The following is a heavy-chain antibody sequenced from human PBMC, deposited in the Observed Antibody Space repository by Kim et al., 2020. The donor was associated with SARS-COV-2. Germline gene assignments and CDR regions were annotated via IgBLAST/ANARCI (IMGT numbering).Heavy chain of an antibody. Sequence: GGSLRLSCAASGFSVSSHYMTWVRQPPGKGLEWVSVIYSGGNTYYADSVKGRFTISRHNSKNTLYLQMNSLRPEDTAVYYCVREFGGSSGYFYFVYWGQGTLVTVSS. CDR3: VREFGGSSGYFYFVY. D-gene: IGHD5-12*01. J-gene: IGHJ4*02. CDR1: GFSVSSHY. CDR2: IYSGGNT. V-gene: IGHV3-53*04.